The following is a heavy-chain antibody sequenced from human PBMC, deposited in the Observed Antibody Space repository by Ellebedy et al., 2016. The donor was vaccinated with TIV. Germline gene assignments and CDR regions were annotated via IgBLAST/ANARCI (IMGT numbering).Heavy chain of an antibody. J-gene: IGHJ5*02. CDR2: VYYTGTT. CDR1: GGSITSYF. V-gene: IGHV4-59*01. CDR3: AREGIVATMLIDP. Sequence: MPGGSLRLSCNVSGGSITSYFWTWIRQTPGKGLEWIGYVYYTGTTDYNPSLSSRVTISIDTSKSQFSLRLNSVTAADTAVYYCAREGIVATMLIDPWGPGTLVTVSS. D-gene: IGHD5-12*01.